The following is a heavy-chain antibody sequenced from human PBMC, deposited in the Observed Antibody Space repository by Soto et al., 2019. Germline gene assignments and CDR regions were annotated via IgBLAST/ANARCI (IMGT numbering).Heavy chain of an antibody. CDR2: MNPNSGNT. CDR3: ARGVYGSGSYYNYYYYYMDV. J-gene: IGHJ6*03. CDR1: GYTFTSYD. Sequence: ASVKVSCKASGYTFTSYDINWVRQATGQGLEWMGWMNPNSGNTGYAQKFQGRVTMTRNTSISTAYMELSSLRSEDTAVYYCARGVYGSGSYYNYYYYYMDVWGKGTTVTVSS. D-gene: IGHD3-10*01. V-gene: IGHV1-8*01.